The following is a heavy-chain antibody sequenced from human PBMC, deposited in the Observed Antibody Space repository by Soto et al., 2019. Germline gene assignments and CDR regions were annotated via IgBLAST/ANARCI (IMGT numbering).Heavy chain of an antibody. CDR1: GDSVSSNNVA. V-gene: IGHV6-1*01. Sequence: PSQTLSLTCAISGDSVSSNNVAWNWVRQSPSRGLEWLGRTYYTSKWNYDYAVSVKSRISVAPDTSKNQFSLQVNFVTPEDTAVYYCARGRNSAFAYWGQGTLVTVSS. D-gene: IGHD5-18*01. CDR3: ARGRNSAFAY. J-gene: IGHJ4*02. CDR2: TYYTSKWNY.